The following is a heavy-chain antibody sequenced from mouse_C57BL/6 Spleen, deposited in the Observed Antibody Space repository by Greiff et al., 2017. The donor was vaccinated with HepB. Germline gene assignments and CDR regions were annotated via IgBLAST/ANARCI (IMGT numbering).Heavy chain of an antibody. Sequence: EVQLQESGGGLVQPGGSLSLSCAASGFTFTDYYMSWVRQPPGKALEWLGFIRNKANGYTTEYSASVKGRFTISRDNSQSILYLQMNALRAEDSATYYCARKRTPTGFDYWGQGTTLTVSS. CDR3: ARKRTPTGFDY. CDR1: GFTFTDYY. J-gene: IGHJ2*01. V-gene: IGHV7-3*01. CDR2: IRNKANGYTT. D-gene: IGHD4-1*02.